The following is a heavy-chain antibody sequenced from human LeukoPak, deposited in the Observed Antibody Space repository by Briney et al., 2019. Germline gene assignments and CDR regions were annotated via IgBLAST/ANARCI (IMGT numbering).Heavy chain of an antibody. CDR2: IKQEGSEK. V-gene: IGHV3-7*03. Sequence: GGSLRLSCAASGFTFGSYWMSWVRQAPGKGLEWVANIKQEGSEKYYVDSVKGRFTISRDNAKNSLYLQMNSLRAEDTAVYYCVRYITMVRGVKYYFDYWGQGTLVTVSS. CDR3: VRYITMVRGVKYYFDY. J-gene: IGHJ4*02. D-gene: IGHD3-10*01. CDR1: GFTFGSYW.